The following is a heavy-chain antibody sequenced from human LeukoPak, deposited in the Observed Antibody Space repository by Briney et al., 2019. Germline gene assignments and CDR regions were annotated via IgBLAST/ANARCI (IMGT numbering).Heavy chain of an antibody. V-gene: IGHV3-7*01. CDR1: GFTFSSYS. Sequence: GGSLRLSCAASGFTFSSYSMNWVRQAPGKGLEWVANIKQDGSEKYYVDSVKGRFTISRDNAKNSLYLQMNSLRAEDTAVYYCARDSADWAFDIWGQGTMVTVSS. D-gene: IGHD3/OR15-3a*01. CDR3: ARDSADWAFDI. CDR2: IKQDGSEK. J-gene: IGHJ3*02.